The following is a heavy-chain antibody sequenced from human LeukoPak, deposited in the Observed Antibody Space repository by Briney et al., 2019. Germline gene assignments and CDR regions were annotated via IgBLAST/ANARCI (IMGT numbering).Heavy chain of an antibody. CDR1: GFTFSSYA. V-gene: IGHV3-23*01. CDR3: AKDLDFLTATFDY. D-gene: IGHD3-9*01. J-gene: IGHJ4*02. CDR2: ISGSGGST. Sequence: GSLRPSCAASGFTFSSYAMSWVRQAPGKGLEWVSAISGSGGSTYYADSVKGRFTISRDNSRNTLYLQMNSLRAEDTAVYYCAKDLDFLTATFDYWGQGTLVTVSS.